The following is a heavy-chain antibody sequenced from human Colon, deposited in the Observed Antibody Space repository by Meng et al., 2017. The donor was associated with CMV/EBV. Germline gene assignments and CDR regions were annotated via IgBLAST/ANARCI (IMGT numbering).Heavy chain of an antibody. D-gene: IGHD3-10*01. J-gene: IGHJ4*02. CDR2: INHSGST. V-gene: IGHV4-34*01. Sequence: VRLRPGCGSLFTPSATPSLSCVASGGSCIGYCWGCTRQPPGKGLEWIGEINHSGSTNYNPSLKSRVTISVDTSKNQFSLKLSSVTAADTAVYYCARGLYGSGRHQIDYWGQGTLVTVSS. CDR1: GGSCIGYC. CDR3: ARGLYGSGRHQIDY.